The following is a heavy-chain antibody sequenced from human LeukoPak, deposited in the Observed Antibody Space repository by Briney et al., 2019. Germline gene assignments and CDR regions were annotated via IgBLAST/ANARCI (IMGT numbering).Heavy chain of an antibody. CDR1: GFTFSSYA. Sequence: PGGSLRLSCAASGFTFSSYAMHWVRQAPGKGLEWVSYIGSGATTMYYADSVKGRFTISRDNAKNSLYLQMNSLRAEDTAVYFCAREGYGPYYFDYWGQGTLVTVSS. V-gene: IGHV3-48*03. D-gene: IGHD5-18*01. CDR2: IGSGATTM. CDR3: AREGYGPYYFDY. J-gene: IGHJ4*02.